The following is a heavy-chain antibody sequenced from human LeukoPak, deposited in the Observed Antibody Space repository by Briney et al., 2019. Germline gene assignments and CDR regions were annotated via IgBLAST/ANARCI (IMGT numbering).Heavy chain of an antibody. CDR1: GGSISSGDYY. CDR2: IYYSGST. Sequence: SESLSLTRTVSGGSISSGDYYWTWIRQPPGKGLEWIGCIYYSGSTYYNPSLKSRLTISVDTSKDQFSLTLSSVTAADTAVYYCSRDVQTSGHAFDIWGQGTMVTVSS. D-gene: IGHD4-11*01. J-gene: IGHJ3*02. CDR3: SRDVQTSGHAFDI. V-gene: IGHV4-30-4*01.